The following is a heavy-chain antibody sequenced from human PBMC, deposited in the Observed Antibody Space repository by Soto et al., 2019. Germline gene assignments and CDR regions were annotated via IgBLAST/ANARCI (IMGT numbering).Heavy chain of an antibody. D-gene: IGHD4-17*01. Sequence: SETLSLTCTVSGGSISSSSYYWGWIRQPPGKGLEWIGSIYYSGSTYYNPSLKSRVTISVDTSKNQFSLKLSSVTAADTAVYYCARLTYDYGDYVFDYWGQGTLVTVSS. CDR1: GGSISSSSYY. CDR3: ARLTYDYGDYVFDY. J-gene: IGHJ4*02. V-gene: IGHV4-39*01. CDR2: IYYSGST.